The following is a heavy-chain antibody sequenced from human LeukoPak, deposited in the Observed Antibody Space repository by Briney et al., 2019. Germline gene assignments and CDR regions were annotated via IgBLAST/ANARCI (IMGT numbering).Heavy chain of an antibody. V-gene: IGHV5-51*01. D-gene: IGHD3-16*01. J-gene: IGHJ4*02. Sequence: GESLKISCKGSGYSFTSYWIGWVRQMPGKGLEWMGIIYPSDSNTRYRPSLQGQVTISADKSISTAYLPWSSLKASDTAMYYCARQGARGFDYWGQGTLVTVSS. CDR1: GYSFTSYW. CDR3: ARQGARGFDY. CDR2: IYPSDSNT.